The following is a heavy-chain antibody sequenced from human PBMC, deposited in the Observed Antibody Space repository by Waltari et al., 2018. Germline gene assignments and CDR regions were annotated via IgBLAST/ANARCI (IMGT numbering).Heavy chain of an antibody. J-gene: IGHJ4*02. CDR3: LTRQYCDDCSGRSAFDY. Sequence: QMLESGGGLVQPGGSLRLSCEAFGFTFTSQALSWVRQAPGNGLALLSSISGSGGSTYYADSVMGRFTISRDNSKNTLYLQMNILRAEDTAVYYCLTRQYCDDCSGRSAFDYWGQGTLVTVSS. D-gene: IGHD3-10*02. CDR1: GFTFTSQA. V-gene: IGHV3-23*01. CDR2: ISGSGGST.